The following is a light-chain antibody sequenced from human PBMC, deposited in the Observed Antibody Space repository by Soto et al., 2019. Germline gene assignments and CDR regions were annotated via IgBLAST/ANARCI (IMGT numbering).Light chain of an antibody. Sequence: DLQMTQSPSTLSASVGDRVTITCRASQSISTWLAWYQQKPGKAPKLLIYKASSLESGVPSRFSGSGSGTEFTLTISSLQLDDFATYYCQQYSNYWTFGQGTKVEIK. J-gene: IGKJ1*01. V-gene: IGKV1-5*03. CDR2: KAS. CDR3: QQYSNYWT. CDR1: QSISTW.